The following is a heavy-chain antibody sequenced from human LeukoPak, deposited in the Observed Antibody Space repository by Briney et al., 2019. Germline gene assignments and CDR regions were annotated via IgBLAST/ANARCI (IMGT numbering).Heavy chain of an antibody. D-gene: IGHD3-9*01. J-gene: IGHJ4*02. CDR2: IIPIFGTA. V-gene: IGHV1-69*06. Sequence: SVKVSCKASGGTFSSYAISWVRQAPGQGLEWMGGIIPIFGTANHAQKFQGRVTITADKSTSTAYMELSSLRSEDTAVYYCARVPSTYYDILTGYYFPDYWGQGTLVTVSS. CDR3: ARVPSTYYDILTGYYFPDY. CDR1: GGTFSSYA.